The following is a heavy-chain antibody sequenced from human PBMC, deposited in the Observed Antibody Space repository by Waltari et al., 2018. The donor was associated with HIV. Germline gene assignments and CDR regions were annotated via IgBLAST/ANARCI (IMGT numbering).Heavy chain of an antibody. CDR2: ISAYNGNT. CDR3: ARVVGYYDSSGSYFDY. Sequence: QVQLVQSGAEVKKPGASVKVSCKASGYTFPSFGITWVRQRPGQGLEWMGWISAYNGNTNYAQKLQGRVTMTTDTSTSTAYMELRSLRSDDTAVYYCARVVGYYDSSGSYFDYWGQGTLVTVSS. D-gene: IGHD3-22*01. V-gene: IGHV1-18*04. CDR1: GYTFPSFG. J-gene: IGHJ4*02.